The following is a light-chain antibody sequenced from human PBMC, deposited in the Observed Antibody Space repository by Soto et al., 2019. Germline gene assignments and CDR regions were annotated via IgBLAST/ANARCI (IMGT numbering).Light chain of an antibody. CDR1: QSISSW. J-gene: IGKJ2*01. CDR3: QQYNSYAYT. CDR2: DAS. V-gene: IGKV1-5*01. Sequence: DIQMTQSPSTLSASVGDRVTIPCRASQSISSWLAWYQQKPGKAPKLLIYDASSLESGVPSRFSGSGSGTEFPLTISSLQPDDFATYYCQQYNSYAYTFGQGTKLEIK.